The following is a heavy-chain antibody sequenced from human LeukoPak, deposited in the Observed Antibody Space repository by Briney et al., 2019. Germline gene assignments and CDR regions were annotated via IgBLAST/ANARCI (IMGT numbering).Heavy chain of an antibody. V-gene: IGHV1-2*02. CDR2: INPNSGGT. CDR3: ARDPSLHYYDSSGSFKDY. J-gene: IGHJ4*02. D-gene: IGHD3-22*01. CDR1: GYTFTGYY. Sequence: ASVKVSCKASGYTFTGYYMHWVRQAPGQGLEWMGWINPNSGGTNYAQKFQGRVTMTTDTSTSTAYMELRSLRSDDTAVYYCARDPSLHYYDSSGSFKDYWGQGTLVTVSS.